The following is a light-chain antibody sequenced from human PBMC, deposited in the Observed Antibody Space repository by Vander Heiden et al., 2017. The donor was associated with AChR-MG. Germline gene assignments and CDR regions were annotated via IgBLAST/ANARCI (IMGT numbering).Light chain of an antibody. J-gene: IGKJ4*01. CDR1: QGISNW. Sequence: DIQMTQSQSTVSASVGDRVTITCRASQGISNWLAWYQQKPGRAPKLLIYGASTLYSGAPSTFSGSRSGTNFTLAIISLLPEDFATYYCRQADDFRHTLGGGTKVEIK. V-gene: IGKV1-12*01. CDR2: GAS. CDR3: RQADDFRHT.